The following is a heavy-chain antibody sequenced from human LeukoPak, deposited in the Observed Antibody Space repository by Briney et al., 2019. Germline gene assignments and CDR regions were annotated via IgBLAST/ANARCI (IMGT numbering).Heavy chain of an antibody. CDR2: ISSSSYI. CDR1: GFTFSSYS. J-gene: IGHJ4*02. CDR3: ARDRSPGITMVRGVIKTTGLGY. D-gene: IGHD3-10*01. Sequence: GGSLRLSCAASGFTFSSYSMNWVRQAPGKGLEWVSSISSSSYIYYADSVKGRFTISSDNAKNSLHLQLNNLRADDQAADYCARDRSPGITMVRGVIKTTGLGYWGQGTLVTVSS. V-gene: IGHV3-21*01.